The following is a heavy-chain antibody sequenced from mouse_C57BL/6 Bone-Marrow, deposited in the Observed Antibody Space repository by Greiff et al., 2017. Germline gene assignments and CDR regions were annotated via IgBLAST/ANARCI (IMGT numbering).Heavy chain of an antibody. CDR2: INPYNGGT. V-gene: IGHV1-19*01. D-gene: IGHD4-1*01. CDR3: ASNWRDWYFDV. Sequence: VQLQQSGPVLVKPGASVKMSCKASGYTFTDYYMNWVKQSHGKSLEWIGVINPYNGGTSYNQKFKGKATLTVDKSSSTAYMELNSLTSEDSAVYYCASNWRDWYFDVWGTGTTVTVSS. J-gene: IGHJ1*03. CDR1: GYTFTDYY.